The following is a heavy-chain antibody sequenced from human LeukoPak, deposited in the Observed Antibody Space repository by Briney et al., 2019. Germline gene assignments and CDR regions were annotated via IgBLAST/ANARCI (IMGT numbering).Heavy chain of an antibody. D-gene: IGHD6-13*01. V-gene: IGHV3-7*01. CDR2: IKHDGSED. Sequence: GGSLRLSCAASGFTFSNYWMTWVRQAPGKGLEWVANIKHDGSEDYYLDSVKGRFTISRDNAKSSMWLQMNSLRAEDTAVYYCAREFYGIAAAGSLNYYYMDVWGKGTTVTISS. J-gene: IGHJ6*03. CDR3: AREFYGIAAAGSLNYYYMDV. CDR1: GFTFSNYW.